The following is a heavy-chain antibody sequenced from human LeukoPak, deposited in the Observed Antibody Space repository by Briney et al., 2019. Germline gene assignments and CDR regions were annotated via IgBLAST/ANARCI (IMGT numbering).Heavy chain of an antibody. CDR1: GFTFSSYS. D-gene: IGHD6-19*01. Sequence: KPGASLRLSCAASGFTFSSYSMNWVRQAPGKGLEWVSSISSSSSYIYYADSVKDRFTISRDNAKNSLNLQMNSLRAEDTAVYYCARGFISSGRLAYFDYWGQGTLVTVSS. J-gene: IGHJ4*02. CDR2: ISSSSSYI. V-gene: IGHV3-21*04. CDR3: ARGFISSGRLAYFDY.